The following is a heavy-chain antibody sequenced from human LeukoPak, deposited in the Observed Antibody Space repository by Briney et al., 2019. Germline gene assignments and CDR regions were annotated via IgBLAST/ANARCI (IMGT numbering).Heavy chain of an antibody. Sequence: GASVKVSCKASGYTLTSCGISWVRQAPGQGLEWMGWINTYNGNTKYAQKFQGRVTMTTDTSTSTAYMELRSLRSDDTAVYYCARDLVHHRLLATVYNWFDPWGQGTLVTVSS. CDR3: ARDLVHHRLLATVYNWFDP. CDR2: INTYNGNT. D-gene: IGHD3-3*02. CDR1: GYTLTSCG. V-gene: IGHV1-18*01. J-gene: IGHJ5*02.